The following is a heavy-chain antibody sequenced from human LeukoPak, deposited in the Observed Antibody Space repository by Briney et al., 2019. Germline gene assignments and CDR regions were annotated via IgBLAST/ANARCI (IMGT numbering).Heavy chain of an antibody. D-gene: IGHD2-15*01. CDR2: VYYSGTT. J-gene: IGHJ4*02. Sequence: SETLSLTCIVSGGSISTYYWSWVRQTPGKGLEWIGYVYYSGTTNYNPSLKGRVTISSDTSKNQFSLNLRSVNVADTAIYYCARHGCSLFYFDYWGQGTLVTVSS. CDR3: ARHGCSLFYFDY. V-gene: IGHV4-59*08. CDR1: GGSISTYY.